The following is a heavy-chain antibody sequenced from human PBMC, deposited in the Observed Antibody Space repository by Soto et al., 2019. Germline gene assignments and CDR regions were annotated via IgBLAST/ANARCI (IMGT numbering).Heavy chain of an antibody. D-gene: IGHD2-2*01. CDR1: GFTFSSYW. CDR3: AREDSIIIPAVSDF. V-gene: IGHV3-21*01. J-gene: IGHJ4*02. Sequence: GGSLRLSCAASGFTFSSYWMSWVRQPPGKGLEWVSSVTKSDYTYYSDSVKGRFTISRDNAKNSVSLQMNSLRAEDTAVYYCAREDSIIIPAVSDFWGQGTLVTVSS. CDR2: VTKSDYT.